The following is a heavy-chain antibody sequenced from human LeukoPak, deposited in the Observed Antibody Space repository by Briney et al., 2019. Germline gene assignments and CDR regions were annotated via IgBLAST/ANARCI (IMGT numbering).Heavy chain of an antibody. CDR1: GFTFSSYA. V-gene: IGHV3-23*01. CDR3: ARSHYYDSSGPLGY. Sequence: GSLRLSCAASGFTFSSYAMSWVRQAPGKGLEWVSAISGSGGSTYYADSVKGRFTISRDNSKNTLYLQMNSLRAEDTAVYYCARSHYYDSSGPLGYWGQGTLVTVSS. CDR2: ISGSGGST. D-gene: IGHD3-22*01. J-gene: IGHJ4*02.